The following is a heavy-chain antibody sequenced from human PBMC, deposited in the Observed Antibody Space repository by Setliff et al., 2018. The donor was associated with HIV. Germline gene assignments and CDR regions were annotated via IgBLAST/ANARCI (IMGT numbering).Heavy chain of an antibody. J-gene: IGHJ6*02. CDR2: LYFGGST. CDR3: ARPVSKNFYGLDV. Sequence: SETLSLTCTVSGDSISSHYWSWIRQPPGKGLEWIGTLYFGGSTSYNSSLKGRVTISAATSKNVFSLNMTSVTAADTAVYYSARPVSKNFYGLDVWGLGTTVTVSS. V-gene: IGHV4-59*11. CDR1: GDSISSHY.